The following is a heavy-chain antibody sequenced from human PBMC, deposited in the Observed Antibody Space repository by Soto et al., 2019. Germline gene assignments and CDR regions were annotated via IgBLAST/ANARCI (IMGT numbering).Heavy chain of an antibody. CDR1: GGTFSSYT. CDR2: IIPILGIA. D-gene: IGHD3-3*01. CDR3: ARGAKRLFFGVVPYMDV. V-gene: IGHV1-69*02. Sequence: SVKVSCKASGGTFSSYTISWVRQAPGQGLEWMGRIIPILGIANYAQKFQGRVTITADKSTSTAYMELSSLRSEDTAVYYCARGAKRLFFGVVPYMDVWGKGTTVTVSS. J-gene: IGHJ6*03.